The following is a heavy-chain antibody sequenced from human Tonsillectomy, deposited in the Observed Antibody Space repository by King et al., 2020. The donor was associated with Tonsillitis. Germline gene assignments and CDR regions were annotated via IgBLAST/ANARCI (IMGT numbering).Heavy chain of an antibody. CDR2: INSDGSST. CDR1: GFTFSSYW. CDR3: ARGRYYDCWRGYTSYNWFDP. D-gene: IGHD3-3*01. Sequence: VQLVESGGGLVQPGGSLRLSCAASGFTFSSYWMHWVRQAPGKGLVWVSRINSDGSSTSYADSVKGRFTITRDNAKNKLYLQMNSLRAEDTAVYYCARGRYYDCWRGYTSYNWFDPGGQGTLVTVSS. J-gene: IGHJ5*02. V-gene: IGHV3-74*01.